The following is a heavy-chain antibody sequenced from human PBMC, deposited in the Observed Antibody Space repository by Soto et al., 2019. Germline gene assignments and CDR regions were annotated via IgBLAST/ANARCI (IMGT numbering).Heavy chain of an antibody. CDR3: AKERRNSRFLDD. J-gene: IGHJ4*02. Sequence: EVQLLESGGDFIQPGGSLRLSCAASGFTFSAHAMNWVRQTPGRGLEWVSSISGSGDNTDYVDSVKGRFTISRDSSKNTLYLFMHGLKVEDTAIYCCAKERRNSRFLDDRGQGTLVTVSS. D-gene: IGHD6-13*01. CDR1: GFTFSAHA. CDR2: ISGSGDNT. V-gene: IGHV3-23*01.